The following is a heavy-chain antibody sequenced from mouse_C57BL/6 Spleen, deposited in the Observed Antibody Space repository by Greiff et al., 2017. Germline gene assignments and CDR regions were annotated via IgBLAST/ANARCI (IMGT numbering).Heavy chain of an antibody. V-gene: IGHV1-15*01. CDR1: GYTFTDYE. CDR3: TRDGYYVGFAY. Sequence: QVQLKESGAELVRPGASVTLSCKASGYTFTDYEMHWVKQTPVHGLEWIGAIDPETGGTDYNQKFKGKAILTADKSSSTAYMELRSLTSEDSAVYYCTRDGYYVGFAYWGQGTRVTVSA. D-gene: IGHD2-3*01. CDR2: IDPETGGT. J-gene: IGHJ3*01.